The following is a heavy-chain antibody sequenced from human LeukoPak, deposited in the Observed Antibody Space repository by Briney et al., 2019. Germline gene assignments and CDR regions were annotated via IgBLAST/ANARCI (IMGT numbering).Heavy chain of an antibody. D-gene: IGHD3-22*01. J-gene: IGHJ5*02. CDR3: ARQPIVLAAFDL. V-gene: IGHV3-11*06. Sequence: PGGSLRLSCAASGFTFSDYYMSWIRQAPGKGLEWVSSISSSSNFINYADSVKGRFTISRDNAENSLYLQMDTLRAEDTAVYYCARQPIVLAAFDLWGQGTLVTVSS. CDR1: GFTFSDYY. CDR2: ISSSSNFI.